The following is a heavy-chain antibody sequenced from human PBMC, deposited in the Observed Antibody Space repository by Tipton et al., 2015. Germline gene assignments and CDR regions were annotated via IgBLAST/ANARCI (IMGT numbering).Heavy chain of an antibody. Sequence: LRLSCAASGFTVSSNYMSWVRQAPGKGLEWIGSISYSGSTYYNPSLKSRVTISVGSSKTHFSLNLSSVTAADTAVYFCARFRFQNQFEIDHWGQGTLVTVSS. CDR2: ISYSGST. J-gene: IGHJ4*02. CDR1: GFTVSSNY. CDR3: ARFRFQNQFEIDH. V-gene: IGHV4-59*05. D-gene: IGHD3-3*01.